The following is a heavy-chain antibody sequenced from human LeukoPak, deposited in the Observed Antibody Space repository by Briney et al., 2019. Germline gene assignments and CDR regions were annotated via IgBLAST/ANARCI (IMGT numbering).Heavy chain of an antibody. D-gene: IGHD2-2*01. J-gene: IGHJ4*02. CDR2: IHYTGST. CDR1: GGSISGYY. V-gene: IGHV4-59*08. Sequence: SETLSLTCTVSGGSISGYYWSWIRQPPGKGLQFIGYIHYTGSTNYNPSLESRVNLSVDTSKNQLYLKLRSVTAADTAVYYCARLSKDTVVLPAAMAHYFDYWGQGTLVTVSS. CDR3: ARLSKDTVVLPAAMAHYFDY.